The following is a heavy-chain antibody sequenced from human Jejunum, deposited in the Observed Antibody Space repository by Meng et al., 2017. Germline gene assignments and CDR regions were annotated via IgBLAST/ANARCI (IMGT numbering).Heavy chain of an antibody. V-gene: IGHV3-23*01. D-gene: IGHD1-26*01. CDR1: GFTFSSYA. Sequence: GESLKIPCATSGFTFSSYAMGWVRQAPQKGLEWLSAIGGTGGGETVIHYADSVKGRFTIFRDNYKNTLYLRMDSLRDEDTDLYYCAKGGTVNQVGFDHWGQGTMVTVSS. CDR3: AKGGTVNQVGFDH. J-gene: IGHJ4*02. CDR2: IGGTGGGETVI.